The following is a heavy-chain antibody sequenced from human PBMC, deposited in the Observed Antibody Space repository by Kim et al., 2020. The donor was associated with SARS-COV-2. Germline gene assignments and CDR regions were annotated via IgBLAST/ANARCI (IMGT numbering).Heavy chain of an antibody. D-gene: IGHD4-17*01. CDR2: INNSGST. J-gene: IGHJ3*01. V-gene: IGHV4-34*01. Sequence: SETLSLTCAVYGGSFSGYYWSWIRQPPGKGLEWIGEINNSGSTNYNPSLKSRVTISVDTYKNQFSLKLSYVTAADTAAYYCARGIDYADDWSVLPGDAF. CDR1: GGSFSGYY. CDR3: ARGIDYADDWSVLPGDAF.